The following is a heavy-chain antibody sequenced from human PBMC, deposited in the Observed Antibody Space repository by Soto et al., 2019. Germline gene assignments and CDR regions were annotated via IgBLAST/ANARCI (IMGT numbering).Heavy chain of an antibody. J-gene: IGHJ3*02. V-gene: IGHV1-18*01. CDR2: ISAYNGNT. CDR3: ARPVTSPDHLDI. CDR1: GYIFSDYG. D-gene: IGHD4-4*01. Sequence: QVQLVQSGAEVKKPGASVKVSCKSSGYIFSDYGITWVRQAPGQGLEWMGWISAYNGNTDYAQKSQDRLTLATDTSTSTAYMELRSLRSDDTALYYCARPVTSPDHLDIWGQGTMVTVSS.